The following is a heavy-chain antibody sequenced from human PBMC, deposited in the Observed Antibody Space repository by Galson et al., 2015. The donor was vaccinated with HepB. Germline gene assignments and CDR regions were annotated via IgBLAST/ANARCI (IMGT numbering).Heavy chain of an antibody. Sequence: ETLSLTCTVSGGSVSGGDYYWNWIRQPPGQGLEWLAYIRSRGSTTMYNPSLKRRVTISLDTSKKAFSLKLDSVTAADTALYFCARDFLGTTSRHAAFDIWGQGTAVTVSS. D-gene: IGHD1-14*01. CDR1: GGSVSGGDYY. V-gene: IGHV4-61*03. CDR3: ARDFLGTTSRHAAFDI. CDR2: IRSRGST. J-gene: IGHJ3*02.